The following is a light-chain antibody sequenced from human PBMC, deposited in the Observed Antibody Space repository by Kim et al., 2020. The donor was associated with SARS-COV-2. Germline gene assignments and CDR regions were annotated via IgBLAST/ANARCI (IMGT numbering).Light chain of an antibody. J-gene: IGKJ1*01. CDR3: QRYNTNSRT. CDR2: KAS. Sequence: DIQMTQSPSTLSASVGDRVTITCRASQSIITWLAWYQQKPGKAPKLLISKASNLESGVPSRFSGSASGTEFTLTISTLQSDDFATYYCQRYNTNSRTFGQETKVDIK. CDR1: QSIITW. V-gene: IGKV1-5*03.